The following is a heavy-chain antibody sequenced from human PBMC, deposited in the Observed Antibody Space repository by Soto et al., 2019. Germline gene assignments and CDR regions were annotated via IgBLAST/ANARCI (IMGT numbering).Heavy chain of an antibody. D-gene: IGHD4-17*01. Sequence: SETLSLTCTVSGGSISSYYWSWIRQSPGKGLEWIGYIYYSGSTNYNPSLKSRVTISVDTSKNQVSLKLSSVTAADTAVYYCARHEYGDYVYYMDVWGKGTTVTVSS. CDR1: GGSISSYY. CDR3: ARHEYGDYVYYMDV. V-gene: IGHV4-59*08. CDR2: IYYSGST. J-gene: IGHJ6*03.